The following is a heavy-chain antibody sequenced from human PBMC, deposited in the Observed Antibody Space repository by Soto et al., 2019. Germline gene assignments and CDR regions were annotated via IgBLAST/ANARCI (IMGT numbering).Heavy chain of an antibody. J-gene: IGHJ6*02. Sequence: GGSLRLSCAASGFTFGSYWMTWVRQAPGKGLEWVANIKQDGSEKYFVDSVKGRFTISRDNAKNSLYLQMNSLRVEDTAVYYCARVIGDNSGWYYYYYGMDVWGQGTTVTVSS. D-gene: IGHD6-19*01. V-gene: IGHV3-7*05. CDR1: GFTFGSYW. CDR2: IKQDGSEK. CDR3: ARVIGDNSGWYYYYYGMDV.